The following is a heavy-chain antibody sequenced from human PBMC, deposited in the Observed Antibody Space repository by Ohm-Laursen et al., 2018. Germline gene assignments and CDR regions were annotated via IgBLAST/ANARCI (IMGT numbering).Heavy chain of an antibody. CDR3: ASPPQGSSRHTGWYYYYGMDV. V-gene: IGHV3-23*01. CDR1: GFTFSSYA. Sequence: SLRLSCAASGFTFSSYAMSWVRQAPGKGLEWVSAISGSGGSTYYADSVKGRFTISRDSSKNTLYLQMNSLRAEDTAVYYCASPPQGSSRHTGWYYYYGMDVWGQGTTVTVSS. D-gene: IGHD6-6*01. J-gene: IGHJ6*02. CDR2: ISGSGGST.